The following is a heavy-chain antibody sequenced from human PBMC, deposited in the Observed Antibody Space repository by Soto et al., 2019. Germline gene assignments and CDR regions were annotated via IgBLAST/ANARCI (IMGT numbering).Heavy chain of an antibody. CDR3: ARDFAYFDS. D-gene: IGHD3-3*01. J-gene: IGHJ4*02. V-gene: IGHV4-61*01. CDR2: VYHTGRT. CDR1: GGSFKSGSYS. Sequence: SETLSLTCTVSGGSFKSGSYSWSWIRQPPGKGLEWIGYVYHTGRTSYNPSLKSRVSISMDTSKNQFSLNLDSVTAADTVVYFCARDFAYFDSWGQGTLVTVSS.